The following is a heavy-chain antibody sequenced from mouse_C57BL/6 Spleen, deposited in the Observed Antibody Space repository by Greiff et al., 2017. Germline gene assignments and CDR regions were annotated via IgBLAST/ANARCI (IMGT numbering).Heavy chain of an antibody. CDR3: ARHQFAY. CDR2: IDPSDSYT. J-gene: IGHJ3*01. CDR1: GYTFTSYW. Sequence: QVQLQQPGAELVKPGASVKLSCKASGYTFTSYWMQWVKQRPGQGLEWIGEIDPSDSYTNYNQKFKGKATLTVDTSSSPAYMQLSSLTSEDSAVYYCARHQFAYWGQGTLVTVSA. V-gene: IGHV1-50*01.